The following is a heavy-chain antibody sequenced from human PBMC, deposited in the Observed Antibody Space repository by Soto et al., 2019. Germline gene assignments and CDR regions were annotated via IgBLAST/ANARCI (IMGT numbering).Heavy chain of an antibody. J-gene: IGHJ4*02. V-gene: IGHV3-23*01. CDR3: AKVRTTWIQLWWGIDY. CDR1: GFTFSSYA. Sequence: EVQLLESGGGLVQPGGSLRLSCAASGFTFSSYAMSWVRQAPGKGLEWVSAISGSGGSTYYADSVKGRFTISRDNSKNTLYLQMNSLRAEDTAVYYCAKVRTTWIQLWWGIDYWGQGTLVTVSS. D-gene: IGHD5-18*01. CDR2: ISGSGGST.